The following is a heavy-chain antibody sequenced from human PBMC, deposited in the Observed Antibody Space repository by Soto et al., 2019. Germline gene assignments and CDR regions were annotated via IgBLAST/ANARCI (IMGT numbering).Heavy chain of an antibody. CDR2: IYYSGST. CDR3: ASRRGGYCSGGSCYLFDY. D-gene: IGHD2-15*01. J-gene: IGHJ4*02. Sequence: SETLSLTCTVSGGSVSSGSYYWSWIRQPPGKGLEWIGYIYYSGSTNYNPSLKSRVTISVDTSKNQFSLKLSSVTAADTAVYYCASRRGGYCSGGSCYLFDYWGQGTLVTVSS. CDR1: GGSVSSGSYY. V-gene: IGHV4-61*01.